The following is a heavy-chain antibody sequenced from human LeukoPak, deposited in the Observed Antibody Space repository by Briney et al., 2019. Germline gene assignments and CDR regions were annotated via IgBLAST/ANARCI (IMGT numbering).Heavy chain of an antibody. CDR1: GFTLTALS. CDR3: ETGDGVVASGMVGVDYYGMDV. Sequence: ASVKVSCKVSGFTLTALSMAWVRQAPGKGLEWMGGFDPQEGETIYAQKFECRVTMTEDTSTDTAYMEFSSLRSEDTAVYYFETGDGVVASGMVGVDYYGMDVWGQGTTVTVSS. D-gene: IGHD2-2*01. J-gene: IGHJ6*02. V-gene: IGHV1-24*01. CDR2: FDPQEGET.